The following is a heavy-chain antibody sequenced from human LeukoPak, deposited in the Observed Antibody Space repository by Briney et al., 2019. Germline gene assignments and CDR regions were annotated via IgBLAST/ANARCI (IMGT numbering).Heavy chain of an antibody. V-gene: IGHV3-30*18. CDR1: GFTFSSYA. CDR3: AELGITMIGGV. D-gene: IGHD3-10*02. J-gene: IGHJ6*04. CDR2: ILYDGSNK. Sequence: GGSLRLSCAASGFTFSSYAMHWVRQAPGKGLEWVAVILYDGSNKYYADSVKGRFTISRDNAKNSLYLQMNSLRAEDTAVYYCAELGITMIGGVWGKGTTVTISS.